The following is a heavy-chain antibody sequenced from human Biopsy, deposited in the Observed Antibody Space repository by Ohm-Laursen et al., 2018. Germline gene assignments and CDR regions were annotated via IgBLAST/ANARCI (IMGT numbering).Heavy chain of an antibody. CDR2: IFKGGNT. Sequence: SDTLSLTCAVSGYSISSDYRWGWIRQAPGKTLEWLGNIFKGGNTHYNPSLRSRLFISIDTSKNQVSLMMTSVKGAVTAVYFCARVGSGWAPFDKWGPGTLVTVSS. J-gene: IGHJ4*02. V-gene: IGHV4-38-2*01. CDR1: GYSISSDYR. D-gene: IGHD6-19*01. CDR3: ARVGSGWAPFDK.